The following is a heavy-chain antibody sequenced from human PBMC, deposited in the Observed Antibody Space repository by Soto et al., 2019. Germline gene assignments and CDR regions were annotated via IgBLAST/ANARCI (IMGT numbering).Heavy chain of an antibody. V-gene: IGHV1-18*01. J-gene: IGHJ4*02. D-gene: IGHD3-16*01. Sequence: QVQLVQSGAEVKKPGASVKVSCKASGYTFTNFGISWVRQAPGQGLEWMGWISAYNGNTNFAQNYQGRVTMTTDTATSTAHMELRSLRSDDNTVYSCARGGTPLDYWGQGTLCTVSS. CDR1: GYTFTNFG. CDR3: ARGGTPLDY. CDR2: ISAYNGNT.